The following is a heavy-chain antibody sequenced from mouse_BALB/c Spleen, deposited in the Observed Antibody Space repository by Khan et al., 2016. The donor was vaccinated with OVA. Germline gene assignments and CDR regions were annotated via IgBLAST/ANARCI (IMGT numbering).Heavy chain of an antibody. V-gene: IGHV1-9*01. D-gene: IGHD2-1*01. CDR1: GYTFSSYW. CDR3: AKYGNHWYFDV. Sequence: QVQLQQSGAELMKPGASVKISCKATGYTFSSYWIEWVKQRPGHGLEWIGEIFPGSGGTNYNEKFKGKATFTADTSSNTAYMQLSSLTSEDSAVYYCAKYGNHWYFDVWGAGTTVTVSS. CDR2: IFPGSGGT. J-gene: IGHJ1*01.